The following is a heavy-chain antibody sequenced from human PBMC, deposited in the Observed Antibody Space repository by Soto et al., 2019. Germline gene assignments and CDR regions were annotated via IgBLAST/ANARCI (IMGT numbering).Heavy chain of an antibody. CDR3: TRKRFGMDV. CDR1: GFTFSNSW. V-gene: IGHV3-7*03. Sequence: EVQLVESGGGLVQPGASLRLSCAASGFTFSNSWMSWVRQAPGKGLEWVANIKEDGSEKDYVDPVKGRFTITRDNAKNSLYLQMNNLRAEDTAVYFCTRKRFGMDVWGQGTTVTVSS. J-gene: IGHJ6*02. CDR2: IKEDGSEK.